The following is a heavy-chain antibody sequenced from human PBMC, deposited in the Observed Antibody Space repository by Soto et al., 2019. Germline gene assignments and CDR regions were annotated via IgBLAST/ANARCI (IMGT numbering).Heavy chain of an antibody. CDR1: GFIFSNYA. J-gene: IGHJ4*02. CDR3: EFYSSSWYAY. Sequence: EVQLLESGGGLIQPGGSLRLSCAGSGFIFSNYAMTWVRQAPGKGLECVSTISVSGDSTYYADSVKGRFTISRDNSKNTLYLQMNSLRAEDTAVYYCEFYSSSWYAYWGPGTLVTVSS. CDR2: ISVSGDST. V-gene: IGHV3-23*01. D-gene: IGHD6-13*01.